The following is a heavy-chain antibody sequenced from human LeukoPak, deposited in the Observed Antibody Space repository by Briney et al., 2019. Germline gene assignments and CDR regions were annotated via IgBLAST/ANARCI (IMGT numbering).Heavy chain of an antibody. J-gene: IGHJ6*02. CDR1: GGSLSSYY. CDR3: ARDSSHPSYYYYGMDV. Sequence: PSETLSLTCTVSGGSLSSYYWSWIRQPPGKGLEWIGYIYYSGSTNYNPSLKSRVTISVDTSKNQFSLKLSSVTAADTAVYYCARDSSHPSYYYYGMDVWGQGTTVTVSS. CDR2: IYYSGST. V-gene: IGHV4-59*01.